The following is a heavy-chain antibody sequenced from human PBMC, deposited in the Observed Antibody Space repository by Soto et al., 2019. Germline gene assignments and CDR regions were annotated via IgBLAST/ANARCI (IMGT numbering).Heavy chain of an antibody. CDR1: GYTFTSYD. CDR2: MNPNSGNT. J-gene: IGHJ6*02. CDR3: ARRGYSSSWYYYYYYGMDV. D-gene: IGHD6-13*01. V-gene: IGHV1-8*01. Sequence: QVQLVQSGAEVKKPGASVKVSCKASGYTFTSYDINWVRQATGQGLEWMGWMNPNSGNTGYAQKLQGRVTMTRNTSIRTAYKELSSLTSEDTAVYYCARRGYSSSWYYYYYYGMDVWGQGTTVTVSS.